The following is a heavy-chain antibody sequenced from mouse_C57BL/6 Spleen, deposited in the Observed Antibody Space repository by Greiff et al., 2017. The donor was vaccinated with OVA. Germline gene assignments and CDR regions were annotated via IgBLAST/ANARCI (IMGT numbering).Heavy chain of an antibody. CDR1: GFTFSSYA. D-gene: IGHD1-1*01. CDR2: ISSGGDYI. Sequence: EVNLVESGEGLVKPGGSLKLSCAASGFTFSSYAMSWVRQTPEKRLEWVAYISSGGDYIYYADTVKGRFTISRDNARNTLYLQMSSLKSEDTAMYYCTRERTTVVYAMDYWGQGTSVTVSS. V-gene: IGHV5-9-1*02. J-gene: IGHJ4*01. CDR3: TRERTTVVYAMDY.